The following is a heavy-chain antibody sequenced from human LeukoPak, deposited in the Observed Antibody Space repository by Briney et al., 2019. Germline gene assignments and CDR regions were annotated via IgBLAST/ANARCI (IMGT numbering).Heavy chain of an antibody. CDR3: ARDRDYGSGIFDY. Sequence: GASVKVSCKASAYTFTGYYMHWVRQAPGQGLEWMGWIYPNSGGTNYAQKFQGRVTMTGDTSISTAYMELNRLRSDDTAVYYCARDRDYGSGIFDYWGQGTLVTVSS. D-gene: IGHD3-10*01. CDR1: AYTFTGYY. J-gene: IGHJ4*02. CDR2: IYPNSGGT. V-gene: IGHV1-2*02.